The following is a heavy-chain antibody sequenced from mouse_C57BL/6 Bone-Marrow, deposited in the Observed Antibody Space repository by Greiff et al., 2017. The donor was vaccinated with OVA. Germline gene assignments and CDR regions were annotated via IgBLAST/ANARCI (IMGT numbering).Heavy chain of an antibody. Sequence: VQLQQPGAELVKPGASVKMSCKASGYTFTSYWITWVKQRPGQGLEWIGDIYPGSGRTNYNEKFKSKATLTVDTSSSTAYLQLSSLTSADSAVYYCARSEITTVERDFAMDYWGQGTTVTVSS. V-gene: IGHV1-55*01. D-gene: IGHD1-1*01. J-gene: IGHJ4*01. CDR3: ARSEITTVERDFAMDY. CDR1: GYTFTSYW. CDR2: IYPGSGRT.